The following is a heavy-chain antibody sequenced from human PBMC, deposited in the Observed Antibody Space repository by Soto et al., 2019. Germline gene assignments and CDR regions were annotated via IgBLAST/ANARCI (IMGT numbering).Heavy chain of an antibody. J-gene: IGHJ4*02. CDR2: ISNYNGDT. CDR3: PSVTQLLAGNAFDD. Sequence: QVQLVQSGAEVKKPGASVKVSCKASGYTFTSYGISWVRQAPGQGLEWMGCISNYNGDTTYAQRIHGSVNMTTATSPSTSYMALRRLQSDDTGLYYWPSVTQLLAGNAFDDWCPGTLVTVPS. D-gene: IGHD2-21*01. CDR1: GYTFTSYG. V-gene: IGHV1-18*01.